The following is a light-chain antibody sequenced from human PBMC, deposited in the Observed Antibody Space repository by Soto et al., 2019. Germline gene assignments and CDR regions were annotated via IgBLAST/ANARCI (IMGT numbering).Light chain of an antibody. Sequence: QSVLTQPPSASGSPGQSVTTSCTETKNDIGVYDFVSWYQHHPGKAPRLIIYEVVQRPSGVPDRFSGSKSGNTASLTVSGLQAADEADYFCKSYAGSNTYVFGSGTKVTVL. V-gene: IGLV2-8*01. CDR1: KNDIGVYDF. J-gene: IGLJ1*01. CDR2: EVV. CDR3: KSYAGSNTYV.